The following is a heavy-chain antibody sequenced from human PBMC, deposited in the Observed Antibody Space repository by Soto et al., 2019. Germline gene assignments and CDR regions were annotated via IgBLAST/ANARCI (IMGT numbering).Heavy chain of an antibody. V-gene: IGHV4-30-2*01. D-gene: IGHD3-9*01. CDR2: IYHSGST. Sequence: SETLSLTCAVSGGSISSGGYSWSWIRQPPGKGLEWIGYIYHSGSTYYNPSLKSRVTISVDRSKNQFSLKLSSVTAADTAVYYCASLYYDILTGAPNYFDYWGQGTLVTVSS. J-gene: IGHJ4*02. CDR3: ASLYYDILTGAPNYFDY. CDR1: GGSISSGGYS.